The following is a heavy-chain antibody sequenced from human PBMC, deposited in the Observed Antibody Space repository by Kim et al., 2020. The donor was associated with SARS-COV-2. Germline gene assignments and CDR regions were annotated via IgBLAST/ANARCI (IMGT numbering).Heavy chain of an antibody. CDR2: ISAYNGNT. D-gene: IGHD3-9*01. Sequence: ASVKVSCKASGYTFTSYGISWVRQAPGQGLEWMGWISAYNGNTNYAQKLQGRVTMTTDTSTSTAYMELRSLRSDDTAVYYCARPTLDTYYDILTGYYLDYYGVDVWGQGTTVTVSS. J-gene: IGHJ6*02. CDR3: ARPTLDTYYDILTGYYLDYYGVDV. CDR1: GYTFTSYG. V-gene: IGHV1-18*01.